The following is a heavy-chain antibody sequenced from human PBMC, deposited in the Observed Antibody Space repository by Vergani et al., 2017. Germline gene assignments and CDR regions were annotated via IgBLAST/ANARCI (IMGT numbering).Heavy chain of an antibody. J-gene: IGHJ4*02. CDR3: AKHFRGWGIDY. CDR2: ILLDGSNQ. D-gene: IGHD3-16*01. V-gene: IGHV3-30*02. CDR1: GFTLSNYD. Sequence: QVQLVESGGGVVQRGGSLRLSCATSGFTLSNYDMQCIRQGPGKGLEFVAFILLDGSNQYYADSVKGRFTLSRDFSKNTPYLQMNSLRTDDTATYYCAKHFRGWGIDYWGQGTQVIVSS.